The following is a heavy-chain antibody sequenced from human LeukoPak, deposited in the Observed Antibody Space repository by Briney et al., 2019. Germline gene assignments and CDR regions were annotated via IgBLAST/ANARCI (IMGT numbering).Heavy chain of an antibody. V-gene: IGHV3-64*01. J-gene: IGHJ4*02. D-gene: IGHD4-11*01. CDR2: ICSNGGCT. Sequence: PGGSLRLSCAASGFTFSTFAMHWVRQAPGKQLEYVSAICSNGGCTYYANSVKSRFTISRDNSKNTLYLQMGSLRAEDMAVYYCARWGYYSNYDYWGQGTLVTVSS. CDR1: GFTFSTFA. CDR3: ARWGYYSNYDY.